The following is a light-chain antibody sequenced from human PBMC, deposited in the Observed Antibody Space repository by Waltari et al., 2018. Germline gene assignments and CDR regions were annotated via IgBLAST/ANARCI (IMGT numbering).Light chain of an antibody. CDR2: DVS. Sequence: QSALTQPASVSGSPGQSITISCTGTSNDVGGNNYVSRYQQHPGKAPKLMIYDVSKPSAGVSNRSAGFNAGHTSSLTISGLQAEDEADYYCTSYTSISTWVFGGGTKLTVL. CDR3: TSYTSISTWV. CDR1: SNDVGGNNY. V-gene: IGLV2-14*03. J-gene: IGLJ3*02.